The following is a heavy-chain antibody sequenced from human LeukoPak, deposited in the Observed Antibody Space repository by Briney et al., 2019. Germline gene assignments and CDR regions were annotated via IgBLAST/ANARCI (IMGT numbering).Heavy chain of an antibody. CDR3: ASTTPLRYFDSGPPRPYYYYGMDV. Sequence: GGSLRLSCAASGFTVSSNYMSWVRQAPGKGLEWVSVIYSGGSTYYADSVKGRFTISRDNSKNTLYLQMNSLRAEDTAVYYCASTTPLRYFDSGPPRPYYYYGMDVWGQGTTVTVSS. D-gene: IGHD3-9*01. CDR1: GFTVSSNY. J-gene: IGHJ6*02. V-gene: IGHV3-53*01. CDR2: IYSGGST.